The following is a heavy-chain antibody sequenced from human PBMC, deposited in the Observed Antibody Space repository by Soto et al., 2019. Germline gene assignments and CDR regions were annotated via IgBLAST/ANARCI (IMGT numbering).Heavy chain of an antibody. D-gene: IGHD3-10*01. CDR3: AKDHLKRFGSLSSDY. CDR1: GFTFSDYS. Sequence: GGPLRLSCAASGFTFSDYSMSWIRQAPGKGLEWVSAISGSGGSTYYADSVKGRFTISRDNAKNTLYLQMNSLRAEDTAVYYCAKDHLKRFGSLSSDYWGQGTLVTVSS. CDR2: ISGSGGST. V-gene: IGHV3-23*01. J-gene: IGHJ4*02.